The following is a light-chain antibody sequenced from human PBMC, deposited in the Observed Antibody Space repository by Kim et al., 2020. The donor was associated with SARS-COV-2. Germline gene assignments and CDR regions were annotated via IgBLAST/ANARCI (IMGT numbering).Light chain of an antibody. J-gene: IGLJ2*01. CDR3: QAWDSNTADVV. CDR2: QDS. Sequence: SYELTQPPSVSVSPGQTASITCSGDKLGDKYACWYQQKPGQSPVLVIYQDSKRPSGIPERFSGSNSGNTATLTISGTQAMDEADYYCQAWDSNTADVVFG. V-gene: IGLV3-1*01. CDR1: KLGDKY.